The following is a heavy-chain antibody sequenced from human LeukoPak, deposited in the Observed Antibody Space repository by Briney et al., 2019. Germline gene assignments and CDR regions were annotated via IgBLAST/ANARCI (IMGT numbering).Heavy chain of an antibody. Sequence: GASVKVSCKASGYTFTSYYMHWVRHAPGQGLEWMGIINPSGGSTSYAQKFQGRVTMTRDTSTSTVYMELSSLRSEDTAVYYCARGGLYYYDSSGYLGSFDYWGQGTLVTVSS. CDR1: GYTFTSYY. CDR3: ARGGLYYYDSSGYLGSFDY. CDR2: INPSGGST. D-gene: IGHD3-22*01. J-gene: IGHJ4*02. V-gene: IGHV1-46*03.